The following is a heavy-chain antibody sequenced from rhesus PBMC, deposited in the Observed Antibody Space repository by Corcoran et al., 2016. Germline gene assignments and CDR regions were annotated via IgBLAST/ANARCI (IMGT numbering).Heavy chain of an antibody. J-gene: IGHJ4*01. CDR3: ARDHGQLGYYFDY. Sequence: QLQLQESGPGLVKPSETLSVTCAVSGGSISSSYWSWIRQAPGKGLEWIGYIYGSGSRTNSNPSLKSRVTLSVDTAKNQLSLKLSSVTTADTAVYYCARDHGQLGYYFDYWGQGVLVTVSS. D-gene: IGHD6-25*01. CDR2: IYGSGSRT. V-gene: IGHV4-169*02. CDR1: GGSISSSY.